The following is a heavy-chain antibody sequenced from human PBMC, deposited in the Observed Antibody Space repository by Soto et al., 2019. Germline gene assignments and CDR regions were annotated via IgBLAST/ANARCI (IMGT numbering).Heavy chain of an antibody. CDR1: GFTVSSNY. CDR3: AKQRYSYGYAH. Sequence: PGGSLRLSCAASGFTVSSNYMSWVRQAPGKGLEWVSAISGSGGSTYYADSVKGRFTISRDNSKNTLYLQMNSLRAEDTAVYYCAKQRYSYGYAHWGQGTLVTVSS. V-gene: IGHV3-23*01. D-gene: IGHD5-18*01. CDR2: ISGSGGST. J-gene: IGHJ4*02.